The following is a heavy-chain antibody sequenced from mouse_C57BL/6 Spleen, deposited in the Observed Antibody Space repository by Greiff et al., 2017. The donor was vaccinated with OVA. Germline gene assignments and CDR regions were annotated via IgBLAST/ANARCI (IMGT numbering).Heavy chain of an antibody. CDR1: GYAFTNYL. Sequence: QVQLQQSGAELVRPGTSVKVSCKASGYAFTNYLIEWVKQRPGQGLEWIGVINPGSGGTNYNEKFKGKATLTADKSSSTAYMQLSSLTSEDSAVYFCARSYGSSSWYFDVWGTGTTVTVSS. D-gene: IGHD1-1*01. J-gene: IGHJ1*03. CDR3: ARSYGSSSWYFDV. CDR2: INPGSGGT. V-gene: IGHV1-54*01.